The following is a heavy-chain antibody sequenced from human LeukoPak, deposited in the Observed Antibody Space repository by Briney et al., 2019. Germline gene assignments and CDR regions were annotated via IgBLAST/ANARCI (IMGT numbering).Heavy chain of an antibody. D-gene: IGHD3-22*01. CDR1: GYTFTSYG. CDR2: MSAYNGYT. V-gene: IGHV1-18*01. CDR3: ARVYYYDSSGFVFDY. J-gene: IGHJ4*02. Sequence: ASVKVSCKASGYTFTSYGITWVRQAPGQGLEWMGWMSAYNGYTNSAQKLQGRVTMTTDTSTSTAYMELRSLRSDDTAVYYCARVYYYDSSGFVFDYWGQGTLVTVSS.